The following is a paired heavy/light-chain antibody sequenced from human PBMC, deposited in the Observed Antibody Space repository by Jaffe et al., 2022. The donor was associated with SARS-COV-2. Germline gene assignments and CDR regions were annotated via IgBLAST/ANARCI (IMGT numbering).Heavy chain of an antibody. CDR2: ISGNGGST. CDR1: GFTFSTYA. D-gene: IGHD6-13*01. CDR3: AKEGGPHLSKWYRQY. J-gene: IGHJ4*02. Sequence: EVQVLESGGGLVQPGGSLRLSCAASGFTFSTYAMSWVRQAPGKGLEWVSVISGNGGSTYYADSVKGRFTISRDNSKNMVYLQMNSLRAEDTAVYFCAKEGGPHLSKWYRQYWGQGTQVIVSS. V-gene: IGHV3-23*01.
Light chain of an antibody. J-gene: IGLJ3*02. CDR1: SSNIEAGYD. V-gene: IGLV1-40*01. CDR2: GNS. Sequence: QSVLTQPPSVSGAPGQRVTISCTGGSSNIEAGYDVHWYQHLPGTAPKLLIYGNSNRPSGVPDRFSGSKSGTSASLAITALQAEDEADYYCESYDSSLSGWVFGGGTRLTVL. CDR3: ESYDSSLSGWV.